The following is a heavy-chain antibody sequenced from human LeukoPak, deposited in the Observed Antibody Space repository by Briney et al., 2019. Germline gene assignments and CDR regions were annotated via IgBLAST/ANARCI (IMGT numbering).Heavy chain of an antibody. J-gene: IGHJ3*02. CDR3: ARVAEMAERFRYAFDI. D-gene: IGHD5-24*01. CDR1: GYSFTSYW. V-gene: IGHV5-51*01. Sequence: GESLKISCKGSGYSFTSYWIGWVRQMPGKGLEWMGIIYPGDSDTRYSPSFQGQVTISADKSISTAYLQWSSLKASDTAVYYCARVAEMAERFRYAFDIWGQGTMVTVSS. CDR2: IYPGDSDT.